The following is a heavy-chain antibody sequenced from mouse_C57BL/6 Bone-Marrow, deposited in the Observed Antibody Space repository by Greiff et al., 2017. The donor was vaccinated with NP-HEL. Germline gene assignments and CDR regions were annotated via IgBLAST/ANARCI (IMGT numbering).Heavy chain of an antibody. CDR3: AIKGYFDY. CDR1: GFTFSSYA. D-gene: IGHD1-3*01. CDR2: ISDGGSYT. V-gene: IGHV5-4*03. Sequence: EVNVVESGGGLVKPGGSLKLSCAASGFTFSSYAMSWVRQTPEKRLEWVATISDGGSYTYYPDNVKGRFTISRDNAKNNLYLQMSHLKSEDTAMYYCAIKGYFDYWGQGTTLTVSS. J-gene: IGHJ2*01.